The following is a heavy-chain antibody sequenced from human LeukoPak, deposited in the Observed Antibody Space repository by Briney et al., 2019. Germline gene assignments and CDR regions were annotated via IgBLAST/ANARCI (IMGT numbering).Heavy chain of an antibody. CDR3: ARDKILWFRELLGY. CDR1: GYTFTGYY. D-gene: IGHD3-10*01. CDR2: INPNSGGT. J-gene: IGHJ4*02. Sequence: ASVKVSCKASGYTFTGYYMHWVRQAPGHGLEWMGWINPNSGGTNYAQKFQGRVTMTRDTSISTAYMELSRLRSDDTAVYYCARDKILWFRELLGYWGQGTLVTVSS. V-gene: IGHV1-2*02.